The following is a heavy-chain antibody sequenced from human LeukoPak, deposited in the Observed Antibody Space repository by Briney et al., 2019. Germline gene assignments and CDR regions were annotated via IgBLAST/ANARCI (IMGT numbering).Heavy chain of an antibody. V-gene: IGHV4-59*01. CDR2: VYYSEST. Sequence: SETLSLTCTVSGRSISTYYWSWIRQPPGKGLEWIGYVYYSESTNYNPSLKSRVTISLDTSKNQFSLKLRSVTAADTAVYYCARDHQQLGRFDPWGQGTLVTVSS. CDR1: GRSISTYY. D-gene: IGHD6-13*01. J-gene: IGHJ5*02. CDR3: ARDHQQLGRFDP.